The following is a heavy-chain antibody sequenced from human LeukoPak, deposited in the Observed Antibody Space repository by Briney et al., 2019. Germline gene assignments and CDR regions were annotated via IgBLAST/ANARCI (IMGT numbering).Heavy chain of an antibody. CDR1: GGSFSGYY. D-gene: IGHD5-12*01. V-gene: IGHV4-59*01. J-gene: IGHJ4*02. Sequence: SETLSLTCAVYGGSFSGYYWSWIRQPPGKGLEWIGYIYYSGSTNYNPSLKSRVTISVDTSKNQFSLKLSSVTAADTAVYYCARSGGPESTWISYWGQGTLVTVSS. CDR3: ARSGGPESTWISY. CDR2: IYYSGST.